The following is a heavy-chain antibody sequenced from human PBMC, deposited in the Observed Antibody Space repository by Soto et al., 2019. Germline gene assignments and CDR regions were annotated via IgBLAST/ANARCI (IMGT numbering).Heavy chain of an antibody. V-gene: IGHV3-48*01. CDR3: ARVGLKFLLGGEFFQV. D-gene: IGHD3-16*01. J-gene: IGHJ1*01. CDR1: GFTLSSYS. Sequence: DLVESGGGLVQPGGSLRLSCTASGFTLSSYSMNWVRQAPGKGPEWVSHISSNSDTVDYADSVKGRFTISRDNARNSLSLQMNSLRAEGTAVYYCARVGLKFLLGGEFFQVWGQGTLVTVSS. CDR2: ISSNSDTV.